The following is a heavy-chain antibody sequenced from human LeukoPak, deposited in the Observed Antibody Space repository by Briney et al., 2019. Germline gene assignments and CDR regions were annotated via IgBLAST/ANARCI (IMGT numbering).Heavy chain of an antibody. CDR2: ISGRGDST. D-gene: IGHD2-15*01. V-gene: IGHV3-23*01. J-gene: IGHJ6*03. Sequence: GGSLRLSCAASGFTFSAYAMNWVRQAPGKGLEWVSVISGRGDSTHYAESVKGRFTISRDNSKSTLHLQMNSLRADDAAVYYCAKDVGGPSYYYYYYMDVWGRGTTVTVSS. CDR1: GFTFSAYA. CDR3: AKDVGGPSYYYYYYMDV.